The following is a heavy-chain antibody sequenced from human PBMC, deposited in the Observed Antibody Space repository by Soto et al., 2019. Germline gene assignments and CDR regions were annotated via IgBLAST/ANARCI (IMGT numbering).Heavy chain of an antibody. Sequence: GGSLRLSCAASGFTFSSYGMHWVRQAPGKGLEWVAVISYDGSNKYYADSVKGRFTISRDNSKNTLYLQMNSLRAEDTAVYYCAKLGVPAANNWFDPWGQGTLVTVSS. CDR3: AKLGVPAANNWFDP. CDR1: GFTFSSYG. D-gene: IGHD2-2*01. V-gene: IGHV3-30*18. J-gene: IGHJ5*02. CDR2: ISYDGSNK.